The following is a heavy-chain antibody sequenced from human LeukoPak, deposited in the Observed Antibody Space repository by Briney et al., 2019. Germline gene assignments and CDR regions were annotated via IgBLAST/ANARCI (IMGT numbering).Heavy chain of an antibody. CDR3: AKDRSAVATSIHEG. Sequence: GGSLRLSCAASGFTFSSYAMHWVRQAPGKGLEWVAVISYDETNKYYADSVQGRFTISRDNSKNTFYLQMNSLRAEDTAVYYCAKDRSAVATSIHEGWGQGTLVTASS. J-gene: IGHJ4*02. V-gene: IGHV3-30*04. D-gene: IGHD2-21*02. CDR2: ISYDETNK. CDR1: GFTFSSYA.